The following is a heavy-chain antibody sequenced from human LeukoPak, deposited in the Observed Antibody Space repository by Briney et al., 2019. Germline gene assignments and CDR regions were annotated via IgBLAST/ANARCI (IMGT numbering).Heavy chain of an antibody. Sequence: AGGSLRLSCAASGFTFDDYAMHWVRQAPGKGLEWVSGISWNGDIKGYADSVKVRFTISRDNAQNSLYLQINSLRPEDTAFYSCAKDRMGAYFTIPVYWGQGTLVTVSS. D-gene: IGHD2/OR15-2a*01. V-gene: IGHV3-9*01. CDR3: AKDRMGAYFTIPVY. J-gene: IGHJ4*02. CDR1: GFTFDDYA. CDR2: ISWNGDIK.